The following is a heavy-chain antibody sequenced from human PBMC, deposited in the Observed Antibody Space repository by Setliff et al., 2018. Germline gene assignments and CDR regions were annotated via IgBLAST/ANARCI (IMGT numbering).Heavy chain of an antibody. J-gene: IGHJ6*02. V-gene: IGHV1-18*01. CDR2: ISPYNGQT. CDR1: GYTFTYFG. CDR3: AKEPAVSLTEAVRRTYYDYAMDA. D-gene: IGHD3-9*01. Sequence: ASVKVSCKASGYTFTYFGLSCVRQAPGQGLEWMGWISPYNGQTTNAQRFQGRITMTTDTSTDTAYMELRNLRSDDTAIYFCAKEPAVSLTEAVRRTYYDYAMDAWGQGTTVTVSS.